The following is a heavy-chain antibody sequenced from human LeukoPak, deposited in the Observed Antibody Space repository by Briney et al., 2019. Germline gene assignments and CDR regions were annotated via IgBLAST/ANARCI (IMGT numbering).Heavy chain of an antibody. CDR1: GFTFSSYW. V-gene: IGHV3-74*01. Sequence: GGSLRLSCAASGFTFSSYWMHWVRQAPGKGLVWVSRINSDGSSTSYADSVKGRFTISRDNAKNTLYLQMNSLRAEDTAVYYCARGDCSGGSRYFYYYYYYMDVWGKGTTVTVSS. CDR2: INSDGSST. D-gene: IGHD2-15*01. J-gene: IGHJ6*03. CDR3: ARGDCSGGSRYFYYYYYYMDV.